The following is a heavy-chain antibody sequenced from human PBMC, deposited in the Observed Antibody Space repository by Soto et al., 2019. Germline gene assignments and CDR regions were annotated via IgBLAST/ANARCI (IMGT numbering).Heavy chain of an antibody. CDR2: ISYDGSNK. V-gene: IGHV3-30*18. CDR1: GFTFSSYG. D-gene: IGHD5-12*01. CDR3: AKDDTLSSGYDPNCFLH. Sequence: PGGSLRLSCAASGFTFSSYGMHWVRQAPGKGLEWVAVISYDGSNKYYADSVKGRFTISRDNSKNTLYLQMNSLRAEDTAVYYCAKDDTLSSGYDPNCFLHWGQGTQVTVSS. J-gene: IGHJ1*01.